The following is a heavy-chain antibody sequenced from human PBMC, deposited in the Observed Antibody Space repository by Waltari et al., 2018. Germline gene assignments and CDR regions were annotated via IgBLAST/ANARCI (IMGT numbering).Heavy chain of an antibody. D-gene: IGHD2-2*02. V-gene: IGHV3-30*02. CDR1: GFTFSNFG. Sequence: QVNLVESGGGVVQPGGSLRLSCATSGFTFSNFGMHWVRQAPGKGREWVALSWFDGRDKFYADSVRGRFTISRDNSARTLYLDMDSLRLDDTAMYYCAKDAFGNTYLDFWGQGTLVTVSS. CDR3: AKDAFGNTYLDF. CDR2: SWFDGRDK. J-gene: IGHJ4*02.